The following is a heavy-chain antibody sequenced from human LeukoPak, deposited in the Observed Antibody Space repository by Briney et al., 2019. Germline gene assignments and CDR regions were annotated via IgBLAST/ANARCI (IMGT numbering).Heavy chain of an antibody. CDR1: GGSISSYY. CDR2: IYYSGST. V-gene: IGHV4-59*01. CDR3: ARGGWELADFVY. Sequence: SETLSLTCTVSGGSISSYYWSWIRQPPGKGLEWIGYIYYSGSTNYNPSLKSRVTISVDTSKNQFSLKLSSVTAADTAVYYCARGGWELADFVYWGQGTLVTVSS. J-gene: IGHJ4*02. D-gene: IGHD1-26*01.